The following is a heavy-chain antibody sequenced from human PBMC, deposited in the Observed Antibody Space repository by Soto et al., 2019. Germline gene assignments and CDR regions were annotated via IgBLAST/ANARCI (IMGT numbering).Heavy chain of an antibody. V-gene: IGHV3-74*01. J-gene: IGHJ6*02. Sequence: EVQLVESGGGLVQPGGSLRLSCAASGFIFSDHWMHWVRQAPGKGLVWVSRIKYDGTSTSYADSVQGRFTISRDNARNTVYLQMNRLRAEDTAVYYCARGIKNYYGVDVWGQGTTVTVSS. CDR1: GFIFSDHW. D-gene: IGHD2-15*01. CDR3: ARGIKNYYGVDV. CDR2: IKYDGTST.